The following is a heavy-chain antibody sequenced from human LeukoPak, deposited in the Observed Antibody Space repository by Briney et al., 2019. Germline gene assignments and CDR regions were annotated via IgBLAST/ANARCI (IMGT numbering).Heavy chain of an antibody. J-gene: IGHJ4*02. Sequence: SGTLSLTCAVSGGSISSSTNWWSWIRQPPGKGLEWIGEINHSGSTNYNPSLKSRVTISVDTSKNQFSLKLSSVTAADTAVYYCARGRSGLIRWGIRFDYWGQGTLVTVSS. V-gene: IGHV4-4*02. CDR1: GGSISSSTNW. CDR3: ARGRSGLIRWGIRFDY. CDR2: INHSGST. D-gene: IGHD3-10*01.